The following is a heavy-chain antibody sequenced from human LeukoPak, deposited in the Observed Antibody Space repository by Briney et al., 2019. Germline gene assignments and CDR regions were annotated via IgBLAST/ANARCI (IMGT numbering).Heavy chain of an antibody. V-gene: IGHV1-24*01. CDR3: ATTRRGLLFLDYFDC. D-gene: IGHD2-2*01. CDR2: SDPEDGET. CDR1: GYTLTEFA. Sequence: ASVKVSCKVSGYTLTEFAIYWVRQGPGKGPEWGGGSDPEDGETIYAQKFQGGVTVTEETYTDKGHRQLISLKYEDTAVYYCATTRRGLLFLDYFDCWLQATLVT. J-gene: IGHJ4*02.